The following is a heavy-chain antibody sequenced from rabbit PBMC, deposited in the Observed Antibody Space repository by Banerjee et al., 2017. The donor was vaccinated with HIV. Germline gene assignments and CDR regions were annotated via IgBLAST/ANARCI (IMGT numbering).Heavy chain of an antibody. CDR3: ASAGYGGCLYYSACAFAC. J-gene: IGHJ3*01. CDR1: GFSFSSSYY. D-gene: IGHD1-1*01. CDR2: ILPGSGVAV. V-gene: IGHV1S45*01. Sequence: QEQLEESGGDLVKPGASLTLTCTASGFSFSSSYYMCWVRQAPGKGLEWIGCILPGSGVAVLARWMNGRFTAAKTSPTPVPLQMPSLTAADTAPYFSASAGYGGCLYYSACAFACWGQ.